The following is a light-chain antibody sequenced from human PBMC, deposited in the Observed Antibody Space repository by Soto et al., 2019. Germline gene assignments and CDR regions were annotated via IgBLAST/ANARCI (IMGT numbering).Light chain of an antibody. CDR2: KAS. V-gene: IGKV1-5*03. Sequence: DIQMTLSASTLSASVRDRVTITCRASQSISSWLAWYQQKPGKAPKLLIYKASSLESGVPSRFSGSGSGTEFTLTISSLQPDDFATYYCQQYNTHSKTFGQGTKVDI. CDR3: QQYNTHSKT. CDR1: QSISSW. J-gene: IGKJ1*01.